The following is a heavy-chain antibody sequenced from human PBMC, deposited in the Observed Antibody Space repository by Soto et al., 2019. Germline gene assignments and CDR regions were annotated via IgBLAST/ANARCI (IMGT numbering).Heavy chain of an antibody. CDR3: AREGYSSDYYYYGMDV. J-gene: IGHJ6*02. Sequence: QVQLVQSGAEVKKPGSSVKVSCKASGGTFSSYAISWVRQAPGQGLEWMGGVIPIFGTANYAQKFQGRVTISADKSTSTAYMELSSRRSDDTAVYYCAREGYSSDYYYYGMDVWGQGTTVTVAS. D-gene: IGHD6-19*01. V-gene: IGHV1-69*06. CDR2: VIPIFGTA. CDR1: GGTFSSYA.